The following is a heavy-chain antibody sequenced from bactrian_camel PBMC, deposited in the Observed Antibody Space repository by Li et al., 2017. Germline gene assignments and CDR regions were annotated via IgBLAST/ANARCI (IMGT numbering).Heavy chain of an antibody. CDR1: GFTFDDSD. J-gene: IGHJ4*01. D-gene: IGHD1*01. Sequence: HVQLVESGGGSVQAGDTLRLSCTASGFTFDDSDMSWYRQSPGNECELVATLKSDGTTVYADSVKGRFTISQDSAKDTVYLQMNDLKPDDTAMYYCNAKLEVGYSGPWCREVSDYWGQGTQVTVS. CDR2: LKSDGTT. CDR3: NAKLEVGYSGPWCREVSDY. V-gene: IGHV3S55*01.